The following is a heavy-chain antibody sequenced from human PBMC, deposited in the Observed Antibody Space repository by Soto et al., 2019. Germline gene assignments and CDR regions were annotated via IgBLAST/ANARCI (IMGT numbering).Heavy chain of an antibody. CDR3: ARGAEDYGEQKGY. CDR1: GFTFSSYA. CDR2: ISYDGSNK. Sequence: GGSLRLSCAASGFTFSSYAMHWVRQAPGKGLEWVAVISYDGSNKYYADSVKGRFTISRDNSKNTLYLQMNSLRAEDTAVYYCARGAEDYGEQKGYWGQGTLVTVSS. D-gene: IGHD4-17*01. V-gene: IGHV3-30-3*01. J-gene: IGHJ4*02.